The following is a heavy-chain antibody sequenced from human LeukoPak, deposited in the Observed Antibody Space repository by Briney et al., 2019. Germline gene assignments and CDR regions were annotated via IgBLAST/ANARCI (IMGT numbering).Heavy chain of an antibody. J-gene: IGHJ4*02. CDR2: ISYDGSNK. CDR1: GFTFSSYG. D-gene: IGHD6-19*01. V-gene: IGHV3-30*18. Sequence: GGSLRLSCAASGFTFSSYGMHWVRQAPGKGLEWVAVISYDGSNKYYADSVKGRFTISRDNSKNTLYLQMNSLRAEDTAVYYCAKDHGDSSGWYGGNVYYFDYWGQGTLVTVSS. CDR3: AKDHGDSSGWYGGNVYYFDY.